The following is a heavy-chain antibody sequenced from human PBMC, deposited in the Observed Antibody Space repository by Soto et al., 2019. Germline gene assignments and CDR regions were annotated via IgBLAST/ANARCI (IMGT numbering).Heavy chain of an antibody. V-gene: IGHV4-31*03. CDR1: GGSISSGGYY. CDR2: FNYSGST. J-gene: IGHJ4*02. Sequence: SETLSLTCTVSGGSISSGGYYWSWIRQHPGKGLEWIGYFNYSGSTYYNPSLKVRVTIAVDTSKNQFYLKLSSVTAADTAVYDCARDWGGPGPFDYWGQGTLVTVSS. D-gene: IGHD3-16*01. CDR3: ARDWGGPGPFDY.